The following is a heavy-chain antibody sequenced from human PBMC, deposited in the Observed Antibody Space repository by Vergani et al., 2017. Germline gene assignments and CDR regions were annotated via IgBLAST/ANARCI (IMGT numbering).Heavy chain of an antibody. CDR1: GFTFSSYS. Sequence: EVQLVESGGGLVKPGGSLRLSCAASGFTFSSYSMNWVRQAPGKGLEWVSYISSSSSTIYYVDSVKGRFTISRDNAKNSLYLQMNSLRAEDTAVYYCARDGPLGYCSGGSCYPIYYYYGMDVWGQGTTVTVSS. J-gene: IGHJ6*02. CDR2: ISSSSSTI. V-gene: IGHV3-48*01. D-gene: IGHD2-15*01. CDR3: ARDGPLGYCSGGSCYPIYYYYGMDV.